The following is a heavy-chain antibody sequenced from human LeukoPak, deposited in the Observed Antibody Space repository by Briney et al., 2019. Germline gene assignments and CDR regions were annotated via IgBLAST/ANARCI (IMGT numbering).Heavy chain of an antibody. D-gene: IGHD3-16*01. CDR2: IYYSGST. Sequence: SETLSLTCTVSGGSISSYYWSWIRQPPGKGLEWIGDIYYSGSTNYNPSVKSRVTISVDTSKKQFSLKLSSVTAADTAVYYCAREASQKGAHYMDVWGKGTTVTISS. CDR3: AREASQKGAHYMDV. CDR1: GGSISSYY. V-gene: IGHV4-59*01. J-gene: IGHJ6*03.